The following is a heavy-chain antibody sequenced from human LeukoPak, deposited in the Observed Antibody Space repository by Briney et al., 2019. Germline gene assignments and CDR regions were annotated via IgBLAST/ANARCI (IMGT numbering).Heavy chain of an antibody. V-gene: IGHV3-21*01. CDR3: ARENPPYCSGGTCSDYSFDY. CDR1: GFTFSSYS. J-gene: IGHJ4*02. D-gene: IGHD2-15*01. Sequence: PGGSLRLSCAASGFTFSSYSMIWVRQAPGKGLEWVSSISSSRSYIYYADYADLLKGRFTISRDNAKNSLYLQMNSLRGEDTAVYYCARENPPYCSGGTCSDYSFDYWGQGTLVTVSS. CDR2: ISSSRSYI.